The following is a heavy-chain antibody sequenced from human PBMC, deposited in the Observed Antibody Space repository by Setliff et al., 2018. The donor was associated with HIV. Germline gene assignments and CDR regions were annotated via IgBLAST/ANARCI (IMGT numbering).Heavy chain of an antibody. CDR2: IYYSGST. CDR3: ATGHYASDSHYAIDH. Sequence: SETLSLTCTVSGGSISSGGYYWSWIRQHPGKGLEWIGYIYYSGSTYYNPSLKSRVTISVDTSKNQFSLKLSSVTAADTAVYYCATGHYASDSHYAIDHWGQGTLVTVSS. V-gene: IGHV4-31*03. CDR1: GGSISSGGYY. J-gene: IGHJ4*02. D-gene: IGHD3-10*01.